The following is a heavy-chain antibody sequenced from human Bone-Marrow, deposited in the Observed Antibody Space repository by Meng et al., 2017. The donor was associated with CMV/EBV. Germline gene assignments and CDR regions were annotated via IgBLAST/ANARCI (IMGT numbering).Heavy chain of an antibody. CDR2: IRSKANSYAT. J-gene: IGHJ6*02. Sequence: GESLKISCAASGFTFSGSAMHWVRQASGKGLEWVGRIRSKANSYATAYAASVKGRFTISRDDLKNTAYLQMNSLKTDDTAVYYCTRRVYNSSWYDAFNYYGMDVWGQGTTVTVSS. D-gene: IGHD6-13*01. V-gene: IGHV3-73*01. CDR3: TRRVYNSSWYDAFNYYGMDV. CDR1: GFTFSGSA.